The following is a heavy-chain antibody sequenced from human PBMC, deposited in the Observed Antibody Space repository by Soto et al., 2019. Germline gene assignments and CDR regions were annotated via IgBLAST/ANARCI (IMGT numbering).Heavy chain of an antibody. V-gene: IGHV1-8*01. CDR2: MNPNSGNT. Sequence: ASVKVSCKASGYTFTSYDINWVRQATGQGLEWMGWMNPNSGNTGYAQKFQGGVTMTRNTSISTAYMELSSLRSEDTAVYYCARFRSYYYGMDVWGQGTTVTVSS. J-gene: IGHJ6*02. CDR1: GYTFTSYD. CDR3: ARFRSYYYGMDV. D-gene: IGHD3-10*01.